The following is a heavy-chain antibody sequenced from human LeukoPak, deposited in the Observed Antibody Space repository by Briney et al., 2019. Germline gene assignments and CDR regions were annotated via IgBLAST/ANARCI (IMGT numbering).Heavy chain of an antibody. D-gene: IGHD3-10*01. CDR3: AKSTSTRVTILGY. CDR1: GFTFSSYA. J-gene: IGHJ4*02. Sequence: GGSLRLSCAASGFTFSSYAMSWVRQAPGKGLEWVSAIRGSGGSTYYADSVKGRFTISRDKSKHTLYLQMNSLRAEDTAVYYCAKSTSTRVTILGYWGQGTLVTVSS. CDR2: IRGSGGST. V-gene: IGHV3-23*01.